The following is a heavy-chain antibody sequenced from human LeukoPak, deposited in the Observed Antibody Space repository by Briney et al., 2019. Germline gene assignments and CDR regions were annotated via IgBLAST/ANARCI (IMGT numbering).Heavy chain of an antibody. Sequence: PGGSLRLSCAASGFTFSSYSINWVRQAPGKGLEWVSSISSSSSYIYYADSVKGRFTISRDNTKNSLYLQMNSLRAEDTAVYYCARYYDSSGYYRIDAFDIWGQGTMVTVSS. J-gene: IGHJ3*02. V-gene: IGHV3-21*01. CDR1: GFTFSSYS. D-gene: IGHD3-22*01. CDR2: ISSSSSYI. CDR3: ARYYDSSGYYRIDAFDI.